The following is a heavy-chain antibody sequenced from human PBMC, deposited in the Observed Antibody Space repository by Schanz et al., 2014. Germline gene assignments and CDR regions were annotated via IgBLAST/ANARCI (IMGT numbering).Heavy chain of an antibody. D-gene: IGHD2-2*01. V-gene: IGHV4-34*01. CDR3: ARGQDHAKTGDL. CDR2: VHPSGTT. J-gene: IGHJ5*02. Sequence: VQLVESGGGLIQPGGSLRLSCAVSGFTVSSNYMSWVRQPPGKGLEWIGEVHPSGTTNYNPSLSYRVTMSVDASKNQFPRKLPSVTAADTAVYYCARGQDHAKTGDLWGRGTLVTISS. CDR1: GFTVSSNY.